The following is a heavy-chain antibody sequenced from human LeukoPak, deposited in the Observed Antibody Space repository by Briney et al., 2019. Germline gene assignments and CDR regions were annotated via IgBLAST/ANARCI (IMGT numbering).Heavy chain of an antibody. V-gene: IGHV3-23*01. CDR2: ISGSGGST. CDR3: AKVHDYGDYSIDY. D-gene: IGHD4-17*01. Sequence: GGSLRLSCAASGFTFSSYAMSWVRQAPGKGLEWVSAISGSGGSTYYADPVKGRFTISRDNSKNTLYLQMNSLRAEDTAVYYCAKVHDYGDYSIDYWGQGTLVTVSS. CDR1: GFTFSSYA. J-gene: IGHJ4*02.